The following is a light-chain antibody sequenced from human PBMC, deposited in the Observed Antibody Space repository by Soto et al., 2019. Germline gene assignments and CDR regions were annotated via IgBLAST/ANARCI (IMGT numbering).Light chain of an antibody. CDR2: GTS. J-gene: IGKJ1*01. CDR3: QQSGSSRKWP. CDR1: EIIYSAY. V-gene: IGKV3-20*01. Sequence: EVLWTQSLGTLSLSRGERYTPSGRGSEIIYSAYLGWYQQKPGQAHRLLIYGTSSRATGIPDRFSGRGSGTDFTLTISRLQPEDFAVYYCQQSGSSRKWPFGKGHQVDLK.